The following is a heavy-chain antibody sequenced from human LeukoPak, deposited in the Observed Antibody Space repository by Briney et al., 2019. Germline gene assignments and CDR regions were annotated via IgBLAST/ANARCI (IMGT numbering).Heavy chain of an antibody. Sequence: SETQSLTCAVSGGSISSSNWWSWVRQPPGKGLEWIGEIYHSGSTNYNPSLKSRVTISVDTSKNQFSLKLSSVTAADTAVYYCARDVIYCSGGSCYSSGFDYWGQGTLVTVSS. D-gene: IGHD2-15*01. CDR3: ARDVIYCSGGSCYSSGFDY. CDR1: GGSISSSNW. J-gene: IGHJ4*02. V-gene: IGHV4-4*02. CDR2: IYHSGST.